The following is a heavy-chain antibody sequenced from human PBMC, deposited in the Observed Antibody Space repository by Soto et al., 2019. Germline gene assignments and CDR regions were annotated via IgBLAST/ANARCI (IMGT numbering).Heavy chain of an antibody. CDR1: GYSFTSYW. J-gene: IGHJ6*02. V-gene: IGHV5-51*01. Sequence: PGESLKISCKGSGYSFTSYWIGWVRQMPGKGLEWMGIIYPGDSDTRYSPSFQGQVTISADKSISTAYLQWSSLKASGTAMYYCARHSSYYDSSGYYYESAYYGMDVWGQGTTVTVTS. CDR3: ARHSSYYDSSGYYYESAYYGMDV. D-gene: IGHD3-22*01. CDR2: IYPGDSDT.